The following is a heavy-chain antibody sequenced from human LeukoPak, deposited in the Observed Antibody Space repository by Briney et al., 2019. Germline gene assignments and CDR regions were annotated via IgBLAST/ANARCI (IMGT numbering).Heavy chain of an antibody. V-gene: IGHV4-34*01. D-gene: IGHD3-10*01. CDR2: INHSGST. J-gene: IGHJ6*03. Sequence: PSETLSLTCAVYGGSFSGYYWSWIRQPPGKGLEWIGEINHSGSTNYNPSLKSRVTISVDTSKNQFSLKLSSVTAADTAVYYCARHVPYYGSGSYYNSPNYYYYYYMDVWGKGTTVTISS. CDR3: ARHVPYYGSGSYYNSPNYYYYYYMDV. CDR1: GGSFSGYY.